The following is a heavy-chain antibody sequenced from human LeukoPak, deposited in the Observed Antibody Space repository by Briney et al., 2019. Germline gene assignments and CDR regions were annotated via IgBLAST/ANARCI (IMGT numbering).Heavy chain of an antibody. CDR1: GFTVSSNY. D-gene: IGHD3-3*01. Sequence: GGSLRLSCAASGFTVSSNYMSWVRQAPGKGLEWVSSISSSSSYIYYADSVKGRFTISRDNAKNSLYLQMNSLRAEDTAVYYCARVFGPRGGWGQGTLVTVSS. CDR2: ISSSSSYI. J-gene: IGHJ4*02. V-gene: IGHV3-21*01. CDR3: ARVFGPRGG.